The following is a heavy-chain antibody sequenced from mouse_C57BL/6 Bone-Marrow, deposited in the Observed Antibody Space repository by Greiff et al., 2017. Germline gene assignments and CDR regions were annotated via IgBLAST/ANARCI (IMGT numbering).Heavy chain of an antibody. D-gene: IGHD5-1*01. CDR3: ASRERSLPKGY. Sequence: QVHVKQPGAELVKPGASVKLSCKASGYTFTSYWMHWVKQRPGQGLEWIGMIHPNSGSTNYNEKFKSKATLTVDKSSSTAYMQLSSLTSEDSAVYYCASRERSLPKGYWGQGTTLTVSS. CDR2: IHPNSGST. V-gene: IGHV1-64*01. CDR1: GYTFTSYW. J-gene: IGHJ2*01.